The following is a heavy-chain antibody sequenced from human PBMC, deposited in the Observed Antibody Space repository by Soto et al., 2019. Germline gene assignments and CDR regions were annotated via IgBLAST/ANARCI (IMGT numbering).Heavy chain of an antibody. CDR1: GYTFTGYY. J-gene: IGHJ6*02. CDR2: INPNSGGT. D-gene: IGHD2-21*02. V-gene: IGHV1-2*02. Sequence: VASVKVSCKASGYTFTGYYMHWVRQAPGQGLEWMGWINPNSGGTNYAQKFQGRVTMTRDTSISTAYMELSRLRSDDTAVYYCARDIAYCGGDCYSPLYYYYGMDVWGQGTTVTVSS. CDR3: ARDIAYCGGDCYSPLYYYYGMDV.